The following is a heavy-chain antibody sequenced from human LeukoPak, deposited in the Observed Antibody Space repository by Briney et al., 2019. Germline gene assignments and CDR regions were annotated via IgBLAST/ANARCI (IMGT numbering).Heavy chain of an antibody. V-gene: IGHV3-30-3*01. D-gene: IGHD6-6*01. CDR1: GFTFSSYV. Sequence: GGSLRLSCAASGFTFSSYVMHWVRQAPGKGLEWVAVISYDGSNKYYADSVKGRFTISRDNAKNSLYLQMNSLRAEDTALYYCAKGSRGQLVRGAFDYWGQGTLVTVSS. CDR2: ISYDGSNK. J-gene: IGHJ4*02. CDR3: AKGSRGQLVRGAFDY.